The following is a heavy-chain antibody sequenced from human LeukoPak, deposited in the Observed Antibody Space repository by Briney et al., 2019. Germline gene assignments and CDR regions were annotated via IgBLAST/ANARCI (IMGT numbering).Heavy chain of an antibody. J-gene: IGHJ4*02. Sequence: GGSLRLSCAVSGFTFRNHDMTWVRQTPGKGLEWVSSISATGGHTYYADSVKGRFTISRDNSKNTLYLQLNSLRAEDTAVYFCARMVRNYFEYWGQGTLVTVSS. V-gene: IGHV3-23*01. CDR3: ARMVRNYFEY. CDR2: ISATGGHT. CDR1: GFTFRNHD. D-gene: IGHD2-8*01.